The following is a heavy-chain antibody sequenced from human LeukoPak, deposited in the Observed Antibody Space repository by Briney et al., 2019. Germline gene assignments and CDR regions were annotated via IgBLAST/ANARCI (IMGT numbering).Heavy chain of an antibody. D-gene: IGHD2-21*02. V-gene: IGHV4-34*01. Sequence: SETLSLTCSLSGGSITNYYWSWIRQPPGKGLEWIGEINHSGSTNYNPSLKSRVTISVDTSKNQFSLKLSSVTAADTAVYYCARGYCGGDCYSRFDPWGQGTLVTVSS. CDR2: INHSGST. CDR1: GGSITNYY. J-gene: IGHJ5*02. CDR3: ARGYCGGDCYSRFDP.